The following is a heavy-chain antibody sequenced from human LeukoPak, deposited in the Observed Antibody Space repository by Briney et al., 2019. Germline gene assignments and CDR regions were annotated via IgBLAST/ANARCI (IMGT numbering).Heavy chain of an antibody. CDR2: IYYSGST. Sequence: SETLSLTCTVPGGSISSGDYYWSWIRQPPGKGLEWIGYIYYSGSTYYNPSLKSRVTISVDTSKNQFSLKLSSVTAADTAVYYCARDPARGYSYRLAYWGQGTLVTVSS. D-gene: IGHD5-18*01. CDR3: ARDPARGYSYRLAY. V-gene: IGHV4-30-4*01. J-gene: IGHJ4*02. CDR1: GGSISSGDYY.